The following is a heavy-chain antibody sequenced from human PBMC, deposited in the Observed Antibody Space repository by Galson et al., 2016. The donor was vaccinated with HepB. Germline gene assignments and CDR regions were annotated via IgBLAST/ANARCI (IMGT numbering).Heavy chain of an antibody. D-gene: IGHD2/OR15-2a*01. CDR2: ISWNTDNI. CDR1: GFTFHDSA. CDR3: AKGYFNFDS. V-gene: IGHV3-9*01. J-gene: IGHJ4*02. Sequence: SLRLSCAGSGFTFHDSAVHWVRQAPGKGLEWVAGISWNTDNIQYADSVRGRFTITRDNAKNSLYLQRSSLKTEDTALYYCAKGYFNFDSWGQGTLVTVSS.